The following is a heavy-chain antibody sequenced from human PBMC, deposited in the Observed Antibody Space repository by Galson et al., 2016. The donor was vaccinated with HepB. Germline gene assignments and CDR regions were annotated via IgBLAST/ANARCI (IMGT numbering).Heavy chain of an antibody. D-gene: IGHD3-9*01. CDR2: FDPEDGEA. Sequence: SVKVSCKVSGYTLTELSMHWVRQAPGKGLEWMGGFDPEDGEATYAQNFQGRVTMTEDTSTDTAYMELSSLRSEDTAVYYCATVGNLTVSYGEWYFDSWGQGTLVTVSS. J-gene: IGHJ4*02. V-gene: IGHV1-24*01. CDR1: GYTLTELS. CDR3: ATVGNLTVSYGEWYFDS.